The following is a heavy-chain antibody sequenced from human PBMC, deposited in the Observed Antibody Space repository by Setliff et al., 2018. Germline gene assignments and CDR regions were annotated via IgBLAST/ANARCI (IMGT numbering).Heavy chain of an antibody. CDR1: GGSISSGTYY. V-gene: IGHV4-31*03. J-gene: IGHJ3*02. CDR3: ARVQRYKGAFDI. Sequence: SCTVSGGSISSGTYYWSWIRQHPGKGLEWIGYFYNSGNTYYNPSLKSRFTISFDTPKNQFSLRLSSVTAVDTAVYYCARVQRYKGAFDIWGPGTLVTVSS. CDR2: FYNSGNT. D-gene: IGHD3-9*01.